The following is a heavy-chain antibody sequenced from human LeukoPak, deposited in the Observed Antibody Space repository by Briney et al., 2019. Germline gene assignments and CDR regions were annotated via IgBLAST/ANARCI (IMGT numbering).Heavy chain of an antibody. D-gene: IGHD3/OR15-3a*01. CDR3: ARGTSGLVTTNDY. Sequence: ASVKVSCKASGYTFTNYAMNWVRQAPGQGLEWMGWINTNTGNPSYAQGFTGRFVFSLDTSVSTAYLHIISLKAEDTAVYYCARGTSGLVTTNDYWGQGTLATVSS. CDR2: INTNTGNP. J-gene: IGHJ4*02. CDR1: GYTFTNYA. V-gene: IGHV7-4-1*02.